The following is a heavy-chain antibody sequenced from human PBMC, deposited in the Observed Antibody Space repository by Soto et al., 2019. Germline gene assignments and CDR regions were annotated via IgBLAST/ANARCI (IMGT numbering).Heavy chain of an antibody. V-gene: IGHV3-11*01. Sequence: QVRLVXSGGGLVKPXGSLXLACAASGFTFSDYDMIWIRQAPGKGLEWVSYISYSXSNIYYADSVKGRFTXXXXXAKXXXXXXXXXXXXXXXAVXXCAXQYSXXNYWGQGALVTVSS. CDR2: ISYSXSNI. CDR1: GFTFSDYD. CDR3: AXQYSXXNY. J-gene: IGHJ4*02. D-gene: IGHD5-12*01.